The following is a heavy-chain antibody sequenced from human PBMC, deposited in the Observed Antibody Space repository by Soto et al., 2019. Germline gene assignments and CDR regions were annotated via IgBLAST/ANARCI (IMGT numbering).Heavy chain of an antibody. D-gene: IGHD3-9*01. V-gene: IGHV4-30-4*01. CDR2: IYYSGST. CDR3: ARVDILTVYGCVDV. Sequence: PSETLSLTCTVSGDSIRSGNHYWSWIRQPPGKGLEWTGYIYYSGSTYYSPSLKSRVTISVDTSKNQFSLKLNSVTAADTAVYYCARVDILTVYGCVDVWGQGTTVTVSS. J-gene: IGHJ6*02. CDR1: GDSIRSGNHY.